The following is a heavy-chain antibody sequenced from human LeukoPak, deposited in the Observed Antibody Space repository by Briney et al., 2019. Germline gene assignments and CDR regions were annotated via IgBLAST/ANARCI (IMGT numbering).Heavy chain of an antibody. CDR1: GFTFGAYA. V-gene: IGHV3-49*03. CDR2: IRSKDYGWTT. Sequence: PGGSLRLSCTASGFTFGAYAMSWFRQAPGKGLEWVGFIRSKDYGWTTEYAAFVKGRFTISRDDSKSIAYLQMNSLKTEDTAVYYCTRDKAGYVWGSYRYYYYGMDVWGQGTTVTVSS. CDR3: TRDKAGYVWGSYRYYYYGMDV. J-gene: IGHJ6*02. D-gene: IGHD3-16*02.